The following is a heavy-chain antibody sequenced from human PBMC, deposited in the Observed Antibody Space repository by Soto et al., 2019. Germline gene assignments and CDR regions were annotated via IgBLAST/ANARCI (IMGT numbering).Heavy chain of an antibody. CDR2: ISAYNGNT. D-gene: IGHD6-13*01. Sequence: ASVKVSCKASGYTFTSYGISWVRQAPGQGLEWMGWISAYNGNTNYAQKLQGRVTMTTETYTSTDYKEMRRLKTDDTAVYYCARPYSSGWYGPNWFDPWGQGTLVTVSS. V-gene: IGHV1-18*01. J-gene: IGHJ5*02. CDR1: GYTFTSYG. CDR3: ARPYSSGWYGPNWFDP.